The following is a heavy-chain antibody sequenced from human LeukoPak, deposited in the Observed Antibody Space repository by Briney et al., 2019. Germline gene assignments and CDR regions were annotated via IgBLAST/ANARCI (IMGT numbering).Heavy chain of an antibody. Sequence: PGGSLRLSCAASGFTFSTYWVTWVRQAPGKGLEWVANINVDGSEKYYVDSVKGRFTISRDNAKNSLYLQMNSLTVEDTAVYYCARDVRDDGWYAGNWFDPWGQGTLVAVSS. CDR3: ARDVRDDGWYAGNWFDP. CDR2: INVDGSEK. D-gene: IGHD6-19*01. V-gene: IGHV3-7*01. J-gene: IGHJ5*02. CDR1: GFTFSTYW.